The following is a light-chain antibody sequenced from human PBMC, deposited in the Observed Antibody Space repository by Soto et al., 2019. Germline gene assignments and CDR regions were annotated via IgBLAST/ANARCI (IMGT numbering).Light chain of an antibody. CDR3: QQYLDWPRT. Sequence: EIVLTQSPDTLSLSPGERATLSCRASQSLSSAYLVWYQQKPGQAPRLLMFAASSRATGTPDRFSGSGSGTDFTLTISRLEPEDFAVYYCQQYLDWPRTFGQGTKVEIK. CDR2: AAS. V-gene: IGKV3-20*01. CDR1: QSLSSAY. J-gene: IGKJ1*01.